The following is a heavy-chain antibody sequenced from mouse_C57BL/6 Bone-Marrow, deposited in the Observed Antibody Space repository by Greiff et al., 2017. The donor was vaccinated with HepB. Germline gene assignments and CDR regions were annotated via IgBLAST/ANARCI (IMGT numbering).Heavy chain of an antibody. CDR3: ARMGDYGSSYPYFDV. Sequence: VQLQESGAELVKPGASVKISCKASGYAFSSYWMNWVKQRPGKGLEWIGQIYPGDGDTNYNGKFKGKATLTADKSSSTAYMQLSSLTSEDSAVYFCARMGDYGSSYPYFDVWGTGTTVTVSS. CDR2: IYPGDGDT. J-gene: IGHJ1*03. CDR1: GYAFSSYW. D-gene: IGHD1-1*01. V-gene: IGHV1-80*01.